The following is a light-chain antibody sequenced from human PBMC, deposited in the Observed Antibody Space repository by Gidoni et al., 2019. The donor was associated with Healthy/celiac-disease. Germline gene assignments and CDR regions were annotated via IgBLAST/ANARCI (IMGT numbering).Light chain of an antibody. V-gene: IGLV2-23*02. CDR3: CSYAGSSTFV. CDR2: EVS. CDR1: SSDVGSYTL. Sequence: SALTQPASVSGSPGQSITISCTGTSSDVGSYTLVSWYQQHAGKAPKLMIYEVSKRPSGVANRVSGSKSGNAASLTIAGLQAEDEADYYGCSYAGSSTFVFGTGTKVTVL. J-gene: IGLJ1*01.